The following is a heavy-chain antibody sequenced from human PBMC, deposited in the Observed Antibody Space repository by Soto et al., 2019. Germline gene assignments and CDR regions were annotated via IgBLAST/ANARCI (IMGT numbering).Heavy chain of an antibody. CDR3: ASGGECSGGSCYLDY. V-gene: IGHV1-46*01. CDR2: INPSGGST. CDR1: GYTFSTYY. Sequence: QVQLVQSGAEVKKPGASVKVSCKASGYTFSTYYMHWVRQAPGQGLEWMGIINPSGGSTSYAQKFQGRVTMTRDTSTSTVYMELSSLRSEDTAVYYCASGGECSGGSCYLDYWGQGTLVTVSS. J-gene: IGHJ4*02. D-gene: IGHD2-15*01.